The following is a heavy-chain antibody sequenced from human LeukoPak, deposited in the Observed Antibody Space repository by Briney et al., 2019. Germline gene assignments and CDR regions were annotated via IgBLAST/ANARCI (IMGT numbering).Heavy chain of an antibody. CDR3: ARDLAAAGTIDAFDI. V-gene: IGHV4-59*01. J-gene: IGHJ3*02. D-gene: IGHD6-13*01. CDR1: GGSISSYY. Sequence: SETLSLTCTVSGGSISSYYWSWIRQPPGKGLEWIGYIYYSGSTNYNPSLKSRVTISVDTSKNQFSLKLSSVTAADTAVYYCARDLAAAGTIDAFDIWGQGTMVTVSS. CDR2: IYYSGST.